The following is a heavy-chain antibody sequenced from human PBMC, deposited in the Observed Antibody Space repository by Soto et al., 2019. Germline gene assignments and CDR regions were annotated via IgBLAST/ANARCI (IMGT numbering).Heavy chain of an antibody. J-gene: IGHJ4*01. CDR2: ISYDGSNK. V-gene: IGHV3-30*04. CDR3: ARDSETNGYSYDYFDY. CDR1: GFTFRTYA. D-gene: IGHD5-18*01. Sequence: QVQLVESGGGVVQPGRSLKLSCAASGFTFRTYAMHWVRQAPGKALEWVAVISYDGSNKYYADSVKGRFTISRDNSKNTLYLQLNSRRTEDSAVYYCARDSETNGYSYDYFDYWGHGTLLIVSS.